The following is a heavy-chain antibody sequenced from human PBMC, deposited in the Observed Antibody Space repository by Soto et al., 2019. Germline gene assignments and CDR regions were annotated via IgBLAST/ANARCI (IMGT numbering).Heavy chain of an antibody. V-gene: IGHV4-39*01. CDR1: SGSITSGSHY. CDR3: ARAGTGTYSYYNYNGMDV. D-gene: IGHD1-7*01. J-gene: IGHJ6*02. Sequence: QLHLQESGPGLVKPSETLSLTCTVSSGSITSGSHYWGWIRQPPGKGLEWIGSIYYSGGTFYNPSLKSRVTISVDMSKKQFSLKRSSVTAADTAVYYCARAGTGTYSYYNYNGMDVWGQGTTVNVFS. CDR2: IYYSGGT.